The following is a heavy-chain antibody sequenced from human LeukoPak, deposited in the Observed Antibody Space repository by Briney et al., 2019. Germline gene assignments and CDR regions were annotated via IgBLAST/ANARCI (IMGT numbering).Heavy chain of an antibody. Sequence: ASVKVSCKTSGYSFTNYYMHWVRQAPGRGLEWMGVINPSGGSTNYAQKFQGRVTMTRDTSTTTVYMELTSLRSEDTAVYYCASDQGLAGYFDFWGQGTLVTVSS. CDR1: GYSFTNYY. J-gene: IGHJ4*02. CDR3: ASDQGLAGYFDF. V-gene: IGHV1-46*01. D-gene: IGHD6-19*01. CDR2: INPSGGST.